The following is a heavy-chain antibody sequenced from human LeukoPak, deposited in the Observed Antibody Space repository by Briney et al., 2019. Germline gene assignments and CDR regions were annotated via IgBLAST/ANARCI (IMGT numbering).Heavy chain of an antibody. D-gene: IGHD3-22*01. CDR3: ARGGDYYDRRAFDI. V-gene: IGHV4-30-2*01. CDR1: GVSISSGGYS. CDR2: IYHSGST. Sequence: SETLSLTCAVSGVSISSGGYSWSWIRQPPGKGLEWIGYIYHSGSTYYNPSLKSRVTISVDRSKNQFSLKPSSVTAADTAVYYCARGGDYYDRRAFDIWGQGTMVTVSS. J-gene: IGHJ3*02.